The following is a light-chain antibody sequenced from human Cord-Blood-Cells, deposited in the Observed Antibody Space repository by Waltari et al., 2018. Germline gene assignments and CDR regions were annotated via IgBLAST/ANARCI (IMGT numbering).Light chain of an antibody. Sequence: DIVMTQSPDSLAVSLGERATIHYKSSQSVLYSSNNKNYLAWYQQKPGQPPKLLMYWASTREAGVPDRVSGSGSGTDFTLTISSLQAEDVAVYYCQQYYSTPYTFGQGTKLEIK. V-gene: IGKV4-1*01. CDR2: WAS. CDR3: QQYYSTPYT. J-gene: IGKJ2*01. CDR1: QSVLYSSNNKNY.